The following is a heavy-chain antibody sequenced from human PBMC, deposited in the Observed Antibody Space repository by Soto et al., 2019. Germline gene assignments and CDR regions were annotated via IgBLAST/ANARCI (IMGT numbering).Heavy chain of an antibody. V-gene: IGHV4-59*01. D-gene: IGHD5-18*01. J-gene: IGHJ6*02. CDR1: GGSFSGYY. CDR3: AREGVDTANYGMDV. CDR2: IYYSGST. Sequence: PWETLSLTCAVYGGSFSGYYWSWIRQPPGKGLEWIGYIYYSGSTNYNPSLKSRVTISVDTSKNQFSLKLSSVTAADTAVYYCAREGVDTANYGMDVWGQGTTVTVSS.